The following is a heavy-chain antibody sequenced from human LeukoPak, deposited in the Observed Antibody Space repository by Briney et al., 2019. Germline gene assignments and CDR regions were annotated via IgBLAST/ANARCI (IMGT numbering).Heavy chain of an antibody. CDR2: INTNTGNP. CDR3: GREGLRYPGYSYGMDV. D-gene: IGHD1-14*01. CDR1: GYSFTSYK. V-gene: IGHV7-4-1*02. J-gene: IGHJ6*02. Sequence: GASVKVSCKASGYSFTSYKMNWVRQAPRQGLEWMGWINTNTGNPTYAQGFTGRFVFSLDTSVSTAYLQISSLKAEDTAVYYCGREGLRYPGYSYGMDVWGQGTTVTVSS.